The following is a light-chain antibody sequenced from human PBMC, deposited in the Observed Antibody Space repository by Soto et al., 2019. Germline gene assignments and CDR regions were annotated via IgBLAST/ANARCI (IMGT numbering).Light chain of an antibody. CDR3: QQYNNWPRT. CDR1: QSVSSN. J-gene: IGKJ2*02. CDR2: GAS. Sequence: EIVMTQSPGTLSVSPGERATLSCRASQSVSSNLARYQQKPGQAPRLLIYGASSRATGIPARFSGSGSGTEFTLTISSLQSEDFAVYYCQQYNNWPRTFGQGTKLEIK. V-gene: IGKV3-15*01.